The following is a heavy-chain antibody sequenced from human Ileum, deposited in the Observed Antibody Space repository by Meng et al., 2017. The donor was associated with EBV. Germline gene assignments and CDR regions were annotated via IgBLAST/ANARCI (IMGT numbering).Heavy chain of an antibody. CDR3: ARDSEAADD. V-gene: IGHV7-4-1*02. CDR1: GYTFTTYG. J-gene: IGHJ4*02. D-gene: IGHD6-25*01. Sequence: QVQLVQSGSELKKPGASVRISCKASGYTFTTYGMNWVRQAPGQGLEWMGWINTNTGKQTYAQGLTGRFVFSLDTSVSTAYLQISSLKAEDTAVYYCARDSEAADDWGQGTLVTVSS. CDR2: INTNTGKQ.